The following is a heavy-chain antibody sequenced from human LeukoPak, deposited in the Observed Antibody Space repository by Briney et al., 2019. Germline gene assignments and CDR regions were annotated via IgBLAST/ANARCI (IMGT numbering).Heavy chain of an antibody. CDR1: GGSISSTSCY. J-gene: IGHJ4*02. CDR3: ARAYGSGSYYPYYFDY. D-gene: IGHD3-10*01. CDR2: IYYSGST. Sequence: PSETLSLTCSVSGGSISSTSCYWGWIRQPPGKGLEWIGGIYYSGSTYYNPSLKSRVTISVDTSKNQFSLKLSSVTAADTALYYCARAYGSGSYYPYYFDYWGQGTLVTVSS. V-gene: IGHV4-39*07.